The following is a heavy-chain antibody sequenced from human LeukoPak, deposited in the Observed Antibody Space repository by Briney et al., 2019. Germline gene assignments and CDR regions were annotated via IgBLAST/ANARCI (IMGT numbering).Heavy chain of an antibody. V-gene: IGHV1-2*02. CDR2: INPNSGGT. CDR1: GYVFTGYY. CDR3: ATSRYGSGSYYPFDY. D-gene: IGHD3-10*01. Sequence: ASVKVSFKASGYVFTGYYIHWVRQAPGQGLEWMGWINPNSGGTNYAQKFQGRVTMTRDTSISTAYMELSRLRSDDTAVYYCATSRYGSGSYYPFDYWSQGPLVTVSS. J-gene: IGHJ4*02.